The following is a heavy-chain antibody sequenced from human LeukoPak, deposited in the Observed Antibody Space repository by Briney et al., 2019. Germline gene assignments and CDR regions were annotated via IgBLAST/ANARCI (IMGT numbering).Heavy chain of an antibody. CDR2: VSSSSSTI. Sequence: PGGSLRLSCAASGFTFSSYSMNWVRQAPGKGLEWVSYVSSSSSTIYYADSVKGRFTISRDNAKNSLYLQMNSLRAEDTAVYYCATNRDGYTYYFDYWGQGTLVTVSS. CDR3: ATNRDGYTYYFDY. D-gene: IGHD5-24*01. J-gene: IGHJ4*02. V-gene: IGHV3-48*01. CDR1: GFTFSSYS.